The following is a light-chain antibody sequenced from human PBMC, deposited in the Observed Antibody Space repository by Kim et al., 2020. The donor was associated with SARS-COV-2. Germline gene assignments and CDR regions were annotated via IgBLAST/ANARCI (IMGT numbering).Light chain of an antibody. CDR3: AAWDDSLNAVI. J-gene: IGLJ2*01. Sequence: RQRGTISCSGGSTNIGNNAVNWYQQLPGKAPKLLVYYNVLLPSGVSDRFSGSKSGTSASLAISGLQSGDEADYYCAAWDDSLNAVIFGGGTQLTVL. V-gene: IGLV1-36*01. CDR2: YNV. CDR1: STNIGNNA.